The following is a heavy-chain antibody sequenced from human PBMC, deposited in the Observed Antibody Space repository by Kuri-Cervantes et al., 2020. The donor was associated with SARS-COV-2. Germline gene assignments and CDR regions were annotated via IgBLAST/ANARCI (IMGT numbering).Heavy chain of an antibody. Sequence: AVNVSCKCSGGTFSSYAISWVRQAPGQGLEWMGGIIPIFGTANYAQKFQGRVTITADKSTSTAYMELSSLRSEDTAVYYCARARGTYYYDSSGTRYYFDYWGQGTRVTCAS. CDR2: IIPIFGTA. D-gene: IGHD3-22*01. CDR1: GGTFSSYA. V-gene: IGHV1-69*06. CDR3: ARARGTYYYDSSGTRYYFDY. J-gene: IGHJ4*02.